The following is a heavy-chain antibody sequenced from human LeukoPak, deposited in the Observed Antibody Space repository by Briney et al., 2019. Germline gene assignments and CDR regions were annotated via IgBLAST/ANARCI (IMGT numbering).Heavy chain of an antibody. CDR2: ISGSGGST. CDR1: GFTFSSYW. CDR3: AKEGAAAGTFYYYYGMDV. Sequence: GGSLRLPCAASGFTFSSYWMNWARQAPGKGLEWVSAISGSGGSTYYADSVKGRFTISRDNSKNTLYLQMNSLRAEDTAVYYCAKEGAAAGTFYYYYGMDVWGQGTTVTVSS. J-gene: IGHJ6*02. D-gene: IGHD6-13*01. V-gene: IGHV3-23*01.